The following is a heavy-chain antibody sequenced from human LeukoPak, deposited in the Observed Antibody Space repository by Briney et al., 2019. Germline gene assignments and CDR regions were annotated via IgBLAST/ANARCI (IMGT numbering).Heavy chain of an antibody. CDR2: INPNSGGT. Sequence: GASVKVSCKASGYTFTAYYMHWGGQAPGQGLEWMGWINPNSGGTNYAQKFQGRVTMTRDTSISTAYMELSRLRSDDTAVYYCARSLSFDYWGQGTLVTVSS. J-gene: IGHJ4*02. CDR1: GYTFTAYY. V-gene: IGHV1-2*02. CDR3: ARSLSFDY.